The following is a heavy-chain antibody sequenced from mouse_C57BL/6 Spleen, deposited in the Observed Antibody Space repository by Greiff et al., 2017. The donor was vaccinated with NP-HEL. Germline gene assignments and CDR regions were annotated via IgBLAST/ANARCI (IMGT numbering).Heavy chain of an antibody. CDR3: ARHRYSFDY. J-gene: IGHJ2*01. D-gene: IGHD2-12*01. CDR2: IRNKANGYTT. CDR1: GFTFTDYY. Sequence: EVKVVESGGGLVQPGGSLSLSCAASGFTFTDYYMSWVRQPPGKALEWLGFIRNKANGYTTEYSASVKGRFTISRDNSQSILYLQMNALRAEDSATYYCARHRYSFDYWGQGTTLTVSS. V-gene: IGHV7-3*01.